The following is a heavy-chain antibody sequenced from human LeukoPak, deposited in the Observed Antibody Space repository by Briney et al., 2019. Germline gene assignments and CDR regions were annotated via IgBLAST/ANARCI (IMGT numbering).Heavy chain of an antibody. D-gene: IGHD6-13*01. Sequence: ASVKVSCKASGGTFSSYTISWVRQAPGQGLEWMGRIIPILGIANYAQKFQGRVTLTADKSASTAYMELSSLRSEDTAVYYCARVETSSSSWFYYYGMDVWGQGPTVTVSS. J-gene: IGHJ6*02. CDR1: GGTFSSYT. CDR2: IIPILGIA. CDR3: ARVETSSSSWFYYYGMDV. V-gene: IGHV1-69*02.